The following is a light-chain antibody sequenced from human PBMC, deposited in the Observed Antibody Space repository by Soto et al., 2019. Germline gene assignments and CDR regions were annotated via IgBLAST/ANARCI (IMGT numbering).Light chain of an antibody. V-gene: IGKV3-20*01. CDR1: QSVRSTF. J-gene: IGKJ2*01. CDR3: QQYHDSPMNT. Sequence: VLPQSPDTLSLSPGDRVTLSCRASQSVRSTFLAWYQQKPGQAPRLHIYGASNRATGIPDRFSGSASGTDFTLTISRLEPDDSAVYYCQQYHDSPMNTFGQGTKLEIK. CDR2: GAS.